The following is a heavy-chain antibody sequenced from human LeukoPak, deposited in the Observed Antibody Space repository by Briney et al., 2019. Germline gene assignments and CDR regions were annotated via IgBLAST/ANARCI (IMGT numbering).Heavy chain of an antibody. D-gene: IGHD4-17*01. Sequence: GGSLRLSCAASGFTFSSYSMNWVRQAPGKGLEWVSSISSSSSYIYYADSVKGRFTISRDSAKNSLYLQMNSLRAEDTAVYYCAREDGDYGTADFDLWGRGTLVTVSS. J-gene: IGHJ2*01. CDR3: AREDGDYGTADFDL. CDR1: GFTFSSYS. V-gene: IGHV3-21*01. CDR2: ISSSSSYI.